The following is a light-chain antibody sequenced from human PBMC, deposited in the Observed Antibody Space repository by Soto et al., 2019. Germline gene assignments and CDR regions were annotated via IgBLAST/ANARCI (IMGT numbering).Light chain of an antibody. CDR1: QSVSSN. CDR2: GAS. J-gene: IGKJ2*01. Sequence: DIVMTQSPATLSVSLGERATLSCRASQSVSSNLAWYQQKPGQAPRLLIYGASTRATGIPARFSGSGSGTDFPLTSSSLPSEDVAVYYCQHNNNWYTFGQGTKLEIK. V-gene: IGKV3-15*01. CDR3: QHNNNWYT.